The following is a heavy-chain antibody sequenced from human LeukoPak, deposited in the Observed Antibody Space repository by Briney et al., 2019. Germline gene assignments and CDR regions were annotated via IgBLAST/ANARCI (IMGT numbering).Heavy chain of an antibody. CDR3: ARDLGGYNYGYSFDF. J-gene: IGHJ4*02. D-gene: IGHD5-18*01. Sequence: KPSETLSLTCTASGGSISGYYWNWIRQPAGKGLEWIGRIYTSGNTDYNPSLKSRVTMSVDTSKNQFFLKLFSVTAADTAVYYCARDLGGYNYGYSFDFWGQGTLVTVSS. CDR2: IYTSGNT. CDR1: GGSISGYY. V-gene: IGHV4-4*07.